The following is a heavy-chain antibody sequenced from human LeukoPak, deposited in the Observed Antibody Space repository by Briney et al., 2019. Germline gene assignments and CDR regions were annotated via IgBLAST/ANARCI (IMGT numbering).Heavy chain of an antibody. Sequence: PGGSLRLSCAASGFTFSSYAMHWVRQAPGKGLEWVAVISYDGSNKYYADSVKGRFTISRDNSKNTLYPQMNSLRAEDTAVYYCARASAYRIAVAPTDYWGQGTLVTVSS. D-gene: IGHD6-19*01. J-gene: IGHJ4*02. CDR1: GFTFSSYA. CDR3: ARASAYRIAVAPTDY. V-gene: IGHV3-30*04. CDR2: ISYDGSNK.